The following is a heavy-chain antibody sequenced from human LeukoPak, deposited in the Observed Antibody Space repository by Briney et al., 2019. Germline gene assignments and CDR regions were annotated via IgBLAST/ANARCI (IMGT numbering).Heavy chain of an antibody. V-gene: IGHV1-69*13. CDR2: IIPTFGTA. Sequence: ASVKVSCKASGGTFSSYAISWVRQAPGQGLEWMGGIIPTFGTANYAQKFQGRVTITADESTNTAYMELSSLRSEDTAVYYCAREDCSGGSCYSGAFDIWGQGTMVTVSS. CDR1: GGTFSSYA. J-gene: IGHJ3*02. CDR3: AREDCSGGSCYSGAFDI. D-gene: IGHD2-15*01.